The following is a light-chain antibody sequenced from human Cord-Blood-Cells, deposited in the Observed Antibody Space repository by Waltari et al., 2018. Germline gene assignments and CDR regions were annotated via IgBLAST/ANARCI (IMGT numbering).Light chain of an antibody. V-gene: IGKV1-39*01. CDR2: AAS. CDR1: QSISSY. CDR3: QQSYSTPR. Sequence: DIQMTQSPSSLSASVGDRDTITCRASQSISSYLNWYQKKPGKAPKLLIYAASSLQSGVPSRFSGSGSGTDFTLTISSLQPEDFATYYCQQSYSTPRFGPGTKVDIK. J-gene: IGKJ3*01.